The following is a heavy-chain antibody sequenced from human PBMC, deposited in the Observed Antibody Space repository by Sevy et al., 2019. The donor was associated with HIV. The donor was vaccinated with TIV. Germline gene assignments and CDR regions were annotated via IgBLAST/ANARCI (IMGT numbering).Heavy chain of an antibody. CDR2: INQDGNEK. CDR1: GFSFSSHC. D-gene: IGHD2-15*01. J-gene: IGHJ6*02. V-gene: IGHV3-7*01. Sequence: GGSLRLSCAVSGFSFSSHCMSWVRQAPGKGLEWVANINQDGNEKYHVDSVKGRFTISRDNAKSSLYLQMNSLRAEDTAVYYCVTECSARRCYGLGVWGQGTTVTVSS. CDR3: VTECSARRCYGLGV.